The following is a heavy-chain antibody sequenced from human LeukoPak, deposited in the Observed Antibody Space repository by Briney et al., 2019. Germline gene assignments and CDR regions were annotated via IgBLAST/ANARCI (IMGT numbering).Heavy chain of an antibody. V-gene: IGHV1-18*01. J-gene: IGHJ4*02. CDR3: ARVGEGYYYDSSGYYYLAPDY. Sequence: GASVKVSCKASGYTFTSYGISWVRQAPGQGLEWMGWISAYNGNTNYAQKLQGRVTMTTDTSTSTAYMELRSLRSDDTAVYYCARVGEGYYYDSSGYYYLAPDYWGQGTLVTVSS. CDR1: GYTFTSYG. D-gene: IGHD3-22*01. CDR2: ISAYNGNT.